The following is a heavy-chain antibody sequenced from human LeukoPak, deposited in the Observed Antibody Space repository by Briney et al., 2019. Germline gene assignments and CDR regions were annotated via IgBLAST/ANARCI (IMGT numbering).Heavy chain of an antibody. Sequence: SETLSLTCAVYGESLNYYYRSWLRQSPEKGLEWIGEVFDGKTTNYNPSLKSRVTISAVTSSNQFSLNLKSVTAADTAVYYCASGAWATRLHSWAQGTLVIVSS. CDR3: ASGAWATRLHS. V-gene: IGHV4-34*12. CDR1: GESLNYYY. D-gene: IGHD5-24*01. J-gene: IGHJ4*02. CDR2: VFDGKTT.